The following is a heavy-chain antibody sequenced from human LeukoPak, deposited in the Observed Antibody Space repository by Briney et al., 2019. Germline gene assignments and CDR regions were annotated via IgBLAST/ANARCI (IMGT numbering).Heavy chain of an antibody. CDR1: GGSVRTGSYY. CDR2: ILSSGST. Sequence: PSETLSLTCTVSGGSVRTGSYYWSWIRQTPGKGLEWIGYILSSGSTNYNPSVKSRVTISVDTSKNQFSLKLSSVTAADTAVYYCARTNQISETAFDIWGQGTMVIVTS. CDR3: ARTNQISETAFDI. V-gene: IGHV4-61*01. D-gene: IGHD1-14*01. J-gene: IGHJ3*02.